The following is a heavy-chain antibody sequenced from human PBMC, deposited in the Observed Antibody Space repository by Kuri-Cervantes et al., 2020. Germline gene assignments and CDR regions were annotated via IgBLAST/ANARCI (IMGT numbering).Heavy chain of an antibody. CDR1: GGTFSSYA. D-gene: IGHD6-19*01. CDR2: IIPIFGTA. CDR3: ARNPPAPQSSGWSEGSPGEYYFDY. V-gene: IGHV1-69*05. J-gene: IGHJ4*02. Sequence: SVKVSCKASGGTFSSYAISWVRQASGQGLEWMGGIIPIFGTANYAQKFQGRVTITTDESTSTAYTELSSLRSEDTAVYYCARNPPAPQSSGWSEGSPGEYYFDYWGQGTLVTVSS.